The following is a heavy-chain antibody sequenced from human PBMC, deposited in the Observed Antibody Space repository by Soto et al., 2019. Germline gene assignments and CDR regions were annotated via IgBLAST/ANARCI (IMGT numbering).Heavy chain of an antibody. V-gene: IGHV4-4*07. CDR1: GGSISSYY. CDR2: IYTSGST. CDR3: AREEDYYGSGSYGDEGFDY. Sequence: PSETLSLTCTVSGGSISSYYWSWIRQPAGKGLEWIGRIYTSGSTNYNPSLKSRVTMSVDTSKNQFSLKLSSVTAADTAVYYCAREEDYYGSGSYGDEGFDYWGQGTLVTVSS. D-gene: IGHD3-10*01. J-gene: IGHJ4*02.